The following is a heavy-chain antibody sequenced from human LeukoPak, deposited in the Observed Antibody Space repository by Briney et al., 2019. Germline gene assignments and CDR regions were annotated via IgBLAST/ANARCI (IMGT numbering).Heavy chain of an antibody. CDR3: AKDVNSSGYYLGFDY. V-gene: IGHV3-23*01. CDR1: GFTFSTYA. J-gene: IGHJ4*02. Sequence: PEGSLRLSCAASGFTFSTYAMSWVRQAPGKGLEWVTTISGGGDKQYADHVKGRFTVSRDDSKNTLYLQMNSLRAEDTALYYCAKDVNSSGYYLGFDYWGQGTLVTVSS. D-gene: IGHD3-22*01. CDR2: ISGGGDK.